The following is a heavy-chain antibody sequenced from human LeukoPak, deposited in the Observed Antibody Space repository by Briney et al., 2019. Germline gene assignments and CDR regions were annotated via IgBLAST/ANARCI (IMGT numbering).Heavy chain of an antibody. CDR3: ATSRTWELVY. J-gene: IGHJ4*02. D-gene: IGHD1-26*01. CDR2: FDPEDGET. V-gene: IGHV1-24*01. Sequence: ASVKVSCKASGGTFSSYAISWVRQAPGKGLEWMGGFDPEDGETIYAQKFQGRVTMTEDTSTDTAYMELSSLRSEDTAVYYCATSRTWELVYWGQGTLVTVSS. CDR1: GGTFSSYA.